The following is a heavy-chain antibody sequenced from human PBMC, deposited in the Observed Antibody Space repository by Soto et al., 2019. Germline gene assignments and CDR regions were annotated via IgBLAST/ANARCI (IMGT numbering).Heavy chain of an antibody. Sequence: PGESLKISCKGSGYSFTSYWIGWVRQMPGKGLEWMGIIYPGDSDTRYSPSFQGQVTISADKSISTAYLQWSSLKASDTAMYYCARPLVIAAAGLDAFDIWGQGTMVTVSS. D-gene: IGHD6-13*01. CDR2: IYPGDSDT. V-gene: IGHV5-51*01. J-gene: IGHJ3*02. CDR3: ARPLVIAAAGLDAFDI. CDR1: GYSFTSYW.